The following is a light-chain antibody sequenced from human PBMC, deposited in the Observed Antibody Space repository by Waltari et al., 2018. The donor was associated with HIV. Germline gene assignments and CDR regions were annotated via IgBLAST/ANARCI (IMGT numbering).Light chain of an antibody. Sequence: EIVMTQSPATLSVSPGERATVSCRASQSLASNLAWYQQKPGQAPRLLIHGASTRATGIPARFSGSGSGTEFTLTISSLQSEDFAVYYCQQYNNWPITFGQGTQLEIK. CDR2: GAS. J-gene: IGKJ5*01. V-gene: IGKV3-15*01. CDR1: QSLASN. CDR3: QQYNNWPIT.